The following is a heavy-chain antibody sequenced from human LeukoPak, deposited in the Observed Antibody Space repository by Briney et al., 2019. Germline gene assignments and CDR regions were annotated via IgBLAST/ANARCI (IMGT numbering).Heavy chain of an antibody. CDR1: GYTFTSYG. J-gene: IGHJ5*02. Sequence: ASVQVSCMASGYTFTSYGIIWVRQAPGQGLEWMGWISAYNGNTNYAQKFQGSVTMTKDTSTSTAYMELSSLRSDDTPVYYCARDHSIITPYCGSYPPPHWFDPWGQGTLVTVSS. D-gene: IGHD1-26*01. V-gene: IGHV1-18*01. CDR2: ISAYNGNT. CDR3: ARDHSIITPYCGSYPPPHWFDP.